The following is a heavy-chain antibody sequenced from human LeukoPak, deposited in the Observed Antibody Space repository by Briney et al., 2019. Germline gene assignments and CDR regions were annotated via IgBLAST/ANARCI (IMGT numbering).Heavy chain of an antibody. CDR3: ARHGMMVVTATYFDY. D-gene: IGHD2-21*02. CDR1: GGSISSSSYY. V-gene: IGHV4-39*01. J-gene: IGHJ4*02. Sequence: PSETLSLTCTVSGGSISSSSYYWGWIRQPPGKGLEWIGSIYYSGSTYYNPSLKSRVTISVDTSKNQFSLKLSPVTAADTTVYYCARHGMMVVTATYFDYWGQGTLVTVSS. CDR2: IYYSGST.